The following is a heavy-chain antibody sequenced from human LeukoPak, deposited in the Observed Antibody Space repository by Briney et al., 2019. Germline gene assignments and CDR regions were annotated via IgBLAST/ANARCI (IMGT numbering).Heavy chain of an antibody. V-gene: IGHV3-30-3*01. D-gene: IGHD3-16*01. CDR3: ARGRDEWHQLIKYYFDL. J-gene: IGHJ4*02. CDR2: ISNDGTSK. CDR1: GFTFNSYT. Sequence: GGSLRLSCAASGFTFNSYTIHWVRLAPGKGLEWAAVISNDGTSKYYADSVKGRSTISRDTSKNTMYLQMNSLRPEDTAVYFCARGRDEWHQLIKYYFDLWGQGTLVTVSS.